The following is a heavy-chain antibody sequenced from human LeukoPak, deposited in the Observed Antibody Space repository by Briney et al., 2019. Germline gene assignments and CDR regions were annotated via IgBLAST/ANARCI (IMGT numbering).Heavy chain of an antibody. CDR3: ARGVETLAANTLAY. CDR1: GFTVITND. Sequence: GGSLRLSCAASGFTVITNDMTWVRQAPGKGLEWVSVLYSDGNTKYADSVQGRFTISRDNSKNTLYLEMNSLSPDDTAVYYCARGVETLAANTLAYWGQATLVTVSS. V-gene: IGHV3-53*01. J-gene: IGHJ4*02. D-gene: IGHD3-16*01. CDR2: LYSDGNT.